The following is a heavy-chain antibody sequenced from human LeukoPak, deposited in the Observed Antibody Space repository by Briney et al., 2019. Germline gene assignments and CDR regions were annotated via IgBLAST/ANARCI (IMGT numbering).Heavy chain of an antibody. CDR3: ARDVIAYFDY. J-gene: IGHJ4*02. CDR1: GYTFTSYV. V-gene: IGHV1-18*04. D-gene: IGHD6-13*01. CDR2: ISAYNGNT. Sequence: EASVKVSCMASGYTFTSYVISWVRQAPGQGLEWMGWISAYNGNTNYAQKLQRRVTMTTDTSTSTAYMELRSLRSDDTAVYYCARDVIAYFDYWGQGTLVTVSS.